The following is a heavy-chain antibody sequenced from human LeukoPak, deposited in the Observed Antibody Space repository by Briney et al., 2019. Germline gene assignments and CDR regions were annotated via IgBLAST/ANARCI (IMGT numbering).Heavy chain of an antibody. J-gene: IGHJ6*03. V-gene: IGHV1-69*05. CDR1: GGTFSSYA. Sequence: ASVKVSCKASGGTFSSYAISWVRQAPGQGLEWMGGIIPIFGTANYAQKFQGRVTITTDESTSTAYMELSSLRSEDTAVYYCARDLVRCSSTSCYSRDYYYYMDVWGKGTTVTVSS. D-gene: IGHD2-2*01. CDR3: ARDLVRCSSTSCYSRDYYYYMDV. CDR2: IIPIFGTA.